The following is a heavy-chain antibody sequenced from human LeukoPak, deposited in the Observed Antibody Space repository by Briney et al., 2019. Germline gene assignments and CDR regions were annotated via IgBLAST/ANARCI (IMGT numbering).Heavy chain of an antibody. J-gene: IGHJ3*02. CDR2: FSSTSNYI. CDR1: GFTFSTYA. CDR3: ARGGIITSYAFEI. Sequence: PGGSLRLSCAASGFTFSTYAISWVRQAPGKGLEWVSCFSSTSNYIFYADSVRGRFTISRDNAKNSLYLQMDSLRAEDTAVYYCARGGIITSYAFEIWGQGAMVTVSS. D-gene: IGHD1-26*01. V-gene: IGHV3-21*01.